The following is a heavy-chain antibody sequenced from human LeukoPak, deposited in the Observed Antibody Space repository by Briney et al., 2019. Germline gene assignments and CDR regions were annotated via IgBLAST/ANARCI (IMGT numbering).Heavy chain of an antibody. CDR2: IYTSGST. Sequence: SETLSLTCTVSGYSISSGYYWGWIRQPPGKGLEWIGRIYTSGSTNYNPSLKSRVTISVDTSKNQFSLKLSSVTAADTAVYYCARDRGVPSWFDPWGQGTLVTVSS. D-gene: IGHD3-10*01. CDR1: GYSISSGYY. CDR3: ARDRGVPSWFDP. V-gene: IGHV4-38-2*02. J-gene: IGHJ5*02.